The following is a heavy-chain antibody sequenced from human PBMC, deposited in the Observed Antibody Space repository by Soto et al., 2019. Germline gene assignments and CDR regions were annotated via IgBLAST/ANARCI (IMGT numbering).Heavy chain of an antibody. J-gene: IGHJ5*02. Sequence: SETLSLTCSVSGGSMYSYFWSWIRQPPGKGLEWIGYVSYGGSANYNPSLKSRVTFSVDTSKNEVSLKLTSVTAADTAVYYCARADRKWLDPWGQGILVTVS. CDR2: VSYGGSA. CDR1: GGSMYSYF. V-gene: IGHV4-59*01. CDR3: ARADRKWLDP.